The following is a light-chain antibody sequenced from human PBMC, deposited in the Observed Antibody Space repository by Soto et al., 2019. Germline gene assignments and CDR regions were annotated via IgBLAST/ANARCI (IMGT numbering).Light chain of an antibody. CDR1: ETIRGL. J-gene: IGKJ5*01. CDR2: DTS. Sequence: EIVMTQSPATLSVSPGERATLSCRASETIRGLLAWYQQRPGQPPRLLIYDTSNRATGIPDRFIGSGSGTDFTLTISRLEPDDFALYYCQHYVEGTPITFGQGTRLEI. V-gene: IGKV3D-15*01. CDR3: QHYVEGTPIT.